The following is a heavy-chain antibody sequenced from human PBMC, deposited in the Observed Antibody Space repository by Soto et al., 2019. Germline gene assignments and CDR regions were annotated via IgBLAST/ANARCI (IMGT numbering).Heavy chain of an antibody. V-gene: IGHV3-23*01. Sequence: PGESLKISCAASGLDFSSEVMCWVRQAPGKGLEWVSSISGSGRTIYHADSMRGRFAISRDNSKNSLYLQLNNLRVDGTAVYYCAKVGPSYYYGMDVWGQGTTVTVSS. CDR3: AKVGPSYYYGMDV. D-gene: IGHD1-26*01. CDR2: ISGSGRTI. CDR1: GLDFSSEV. J-gene: IGHJ6*02.